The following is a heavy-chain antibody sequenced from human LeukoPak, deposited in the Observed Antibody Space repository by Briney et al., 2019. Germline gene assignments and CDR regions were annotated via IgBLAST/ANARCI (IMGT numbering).Heavy chain of an antibody. V-gene: IGHV3-30-3*01. CDR3: ARGAYCSNGVCSFDY. Sequence: RSGRSLRLSCAASGFTFSSYAMHWVRQAPGKGLEWVAVISYDGSNKYYADSVKGRFTISRDNSKNTLYLQMNSLRAEDTAVYYCARGAYCSNGVCSFDYWGQGTLVTVSS. CDR2: ISYDGSNK. CDR1: GFTFSSYA. D-gene: IGHD2-8*01. J-gene: IGHJ4*02.